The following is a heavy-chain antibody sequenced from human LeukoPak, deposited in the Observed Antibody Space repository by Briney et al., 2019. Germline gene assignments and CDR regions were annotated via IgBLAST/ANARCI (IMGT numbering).Heavy chain of an antibody. CDR1: GFTFSIYA. CDR2: NDGGGNT. J-gene: IGHJ4*02. CDR3: GGYISGYYDY. V-gene: IGHV3-23*01. Sequence: GVSLRLSCAASGFTFSIYAMSWARLAPGKGLEWVSTNDGGGNTYYADSVRGRFTISRDNSAGTLFLQMNSLRAEDTAMYYCGGYISGYYDYWGQGTLVTVSS. D-gene: IGHD6-19*01.